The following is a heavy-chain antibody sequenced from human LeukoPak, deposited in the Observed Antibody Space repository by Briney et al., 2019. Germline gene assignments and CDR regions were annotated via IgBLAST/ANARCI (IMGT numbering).Heavy chain of an antibody. V-gene: IGHV1-2*02. D-gene: IGHD1-26*01. CDR2: ISPNSGGA. Sequence: SVKVSCKASGYTFTDYYMHWVRQAPGQGLEWMGWISPNSGGANYAQKFQGRVTITRNTSISTAYMELSSLRSEDTAVYYCARGFRVVSRVGYYYYYYYMDVWGKGTTVTISS. CDR1: GYTFTDYY. CDR3: ARGFRVVSRVGYYYYYYYMDV. J-gene: IGHJ6*03.